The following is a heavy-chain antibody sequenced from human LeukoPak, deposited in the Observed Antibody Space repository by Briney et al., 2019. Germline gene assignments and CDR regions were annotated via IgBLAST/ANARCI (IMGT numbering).Heavy chain of an antibody. CDR2: IIPIFGTA. V-gene: IGHV1-69*01. D-gene: IGHD4-17*01. CDR1: GGTFSSYA. J-gene: IGHJ4*02. CDR3: ARPFTVAATKSDDYGDYLSGIAWGD. Sequence: SVKVSCKASGGTFSSYAISWVRQAPGQGLEWMGGIIPIFGTANYTQKFQGRVMITADESTSTAYMELSSLRSEDTAVYYCARPFTVAATKSDDYGDYLSGIAWGDWGQGTLVTVSS.